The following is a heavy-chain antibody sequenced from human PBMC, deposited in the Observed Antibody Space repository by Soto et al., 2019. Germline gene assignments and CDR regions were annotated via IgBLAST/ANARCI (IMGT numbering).Heavy chain of an antibody. J-gene: IGHJ5*02. CDR2: IYYSGST. D-gene: IGHD2-2*01. V-gene: IGHV4-39*01. CDR3: ASCSSTSCSRYNWFDP. CDR1: GGSISSSSYY. Sequence: SETLSLTCTVSGGSISSSSYYWGWIRQPPGKGLEWIGSIYYSGSTYYNPSLKSRVTISVDTSKNQFSLKLSSVTAADTAVYYCASCSSTSCSRYNWFDPWGQGTLVTVSS.